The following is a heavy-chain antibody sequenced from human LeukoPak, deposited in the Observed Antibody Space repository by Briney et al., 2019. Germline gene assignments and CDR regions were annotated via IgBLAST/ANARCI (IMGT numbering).Heavy chain of an antibody. V-gene: IGHV3-74*01. CDR2: ISSDGTNA. Sequence: GGSLRLSCAASGFTFSTYWMHWVRQVPGKGLVWVSRISSDGTNANYADSVKGRFTISRDNAKNTLYLQMNSLRAEDTAVYYCAREAARLQYFDYWGQGTLVTVSS. D-gene: IGHD6-6*01. J-gene: IGHJ4*02. CDR1: GFTFSTYW. CDR3: AREAARLQYFDY.